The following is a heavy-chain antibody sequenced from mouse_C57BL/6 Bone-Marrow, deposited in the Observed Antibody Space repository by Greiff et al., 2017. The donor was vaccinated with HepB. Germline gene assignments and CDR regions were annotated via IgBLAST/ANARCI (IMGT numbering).Heavy chain of an antibody. Sequence: VQLQQSGAELVKPGASVKLSCTASGFNITDYYMHWVKQRPEQGLEWIGRIDPEDGDTKYDPKFQSKATITADTSSSTAYLQLSSLTSEDTAVYYCARDSSGYDYAIDYWGQGTSVTVSA. CDR2: IDPEDGDT. J-gene: IGHJ4*01. CDR3: ARDSSGYDYAIDY. V-gene: IGHV14-2*01. D-gene: IGHD3-2*02. CDR1: GFNITDYY.